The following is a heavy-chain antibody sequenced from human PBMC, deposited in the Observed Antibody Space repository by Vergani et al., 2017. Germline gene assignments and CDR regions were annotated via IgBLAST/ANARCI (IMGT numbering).Heavy chain of an antibody. V-gene: IGHV4-59*01. J-gene: IGHJ3*02. Sequence: QLQLQESGPGLVKPSETLSLTCTVSGGSISSYYWSWIRQPPGKGLEWIGYIYYSGSTNYNPSLKSRVTISVDTSKNQFSLKLSSVTAADTAVYYCARESSSWYGAFDIWGQGTMVTVSS. D-gene: IGHD6-13*01. CDR2: IYYSGST. CDR3: ARESSSWYGAFDI. CDR1: GGSISSYY.